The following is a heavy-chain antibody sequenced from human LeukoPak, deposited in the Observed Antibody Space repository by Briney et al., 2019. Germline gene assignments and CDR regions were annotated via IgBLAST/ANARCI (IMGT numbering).Heavy chain of an antibody. J-gene: IGHJ2*01. CDR3: ARGGIWFGELWDWYDL. V-gene: IGHV1-2*02. CDR1: GYTFTGYY. Sequence: ASVKVSCKASGYTFTGYYMHWVRQAPGQGLEWMGWINSNSGGTNSAQKFQGRVTLTRDTSIRTAYMELSRLTSDDTAVYYCARGGIWFGELWDWYDLWGRGTLVTVSS. D-gene: IGHD3-10*01. CDR2: INSNSGGT.